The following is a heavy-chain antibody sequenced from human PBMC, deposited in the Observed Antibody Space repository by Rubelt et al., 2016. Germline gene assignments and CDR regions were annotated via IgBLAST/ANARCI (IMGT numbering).Heavy chain of an antibody. Sequence: QVQLVQSGAEVKKPGASVKVSCKVSGYTLTELSMHWVRQAPGKGLEWMGGFDPEDGETIYAQKFQGRVTITRDMSRRTAYIELSSLRSEDSAVYYWARSASIAGDWGQGTLVTVSS. CDR3: ARSASIAGD. D-gene: IGHD6-6*01. J-gene: IGHJ4*02. CDR1: GYTLTELS. V-gene: IGHV1-24*01. CDR2: FDPEDGET.